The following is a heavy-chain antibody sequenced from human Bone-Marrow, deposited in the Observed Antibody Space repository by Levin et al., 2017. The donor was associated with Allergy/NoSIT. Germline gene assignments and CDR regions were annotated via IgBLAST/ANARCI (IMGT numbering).Heavy chain of an antibody. V-gene: IGHV3-74*01. CDR1: GFTFSRYW. CDR3: ARATAVVFDAFDI. Sequence: EASVKVSCAASGFTFSRYWMHWVRQAPGKGPVWVSRINSDGSSTDYADSVKGRFTVSRDNAKNTLFLQMNNLRVEDTAVYYCARATAVVFDAFDIWGQGTMVTVSS. D-gene: IGHD5-18*01. J-gene: IGHJ3*02. CDR2: INSDGSST.